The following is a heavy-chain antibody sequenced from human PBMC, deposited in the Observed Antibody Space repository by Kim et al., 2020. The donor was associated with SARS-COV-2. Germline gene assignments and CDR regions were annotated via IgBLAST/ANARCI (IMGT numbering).Heavy chain of an antibody. V-gene: IGHV3-64D*06. CDR1: GFTFSSYA. CDR3: VKAPYSGYDFFDY. Sequence: GGSLRLSCSASGFTFSSYAMHWVRQAPGKGLEYVSAISSNGGSTYYADSVKGRFTISRDNSKNTLYLQMSSLRAEDTAVYYCVKAPYSGYDFFDYWGQGTLVTVSS. CDR2: ISSNGGST. D-gene: IGHD5-12*01. J-gene: IGHJ4*02.